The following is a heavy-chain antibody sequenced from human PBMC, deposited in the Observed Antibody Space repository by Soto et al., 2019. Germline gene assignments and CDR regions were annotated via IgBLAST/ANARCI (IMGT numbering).Heavy chain of an antibody. V-gene: IGHV4-59*08. CDR3: ARHYREYYYSSGSGMDV. D-gene: IGHD3-22*01. Sequence: LSLTCTVSGGSISSYYWSWIRQPPGKGLEWIGYIYYSGSTNYNPSLKSRVTISVDTSKNQFSLKLSSVTAADTAVYYCARHYREYYYSSGSGMDVGDKGTTITVPS. CDR1: GGSISSYY. CDR2: IYYSGST. J-gene: IGHJ6*04.